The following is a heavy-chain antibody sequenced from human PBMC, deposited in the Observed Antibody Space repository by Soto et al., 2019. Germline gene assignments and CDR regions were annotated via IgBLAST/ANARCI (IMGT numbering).Heavy chain of an antibody. D-gene: IGHD3-10*01. V-gene: IGHV5-51*01. CDR1: GYSFTSYW. Sequence: GESLKISCKGSGYSFTSYWIGWVRQMPGKGLEWMGIIYPGDSDTRYSPSFQGQVTISADKSISTAYLQWSSLKASDTAMYYCATTRFGGKYYDGMDVWGEGTTVTVSP. J-gene: IGHJ6*04. CDR3: ATTRFGGKYYDGMDV. CDR2: IYPGDSDT.